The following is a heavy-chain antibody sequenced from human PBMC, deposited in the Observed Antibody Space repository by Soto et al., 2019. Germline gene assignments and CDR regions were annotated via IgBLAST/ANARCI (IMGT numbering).Heavy chain of an antibody. Sequence: SETLSLTCAVSGGSISSGGHSWSWIRQHPGKGLEWIGYVFHSGSTYYNPSFRSRVTTSMDTSKNQFSLNLSSVTAADTAIYYCARGGGEDNYFGPWGQGTLVTVSS. D-gene: IGHD3-16*01. V-gene: IGHV4-31*11. CDR3: ARGGGEDNYFGP. CDR2: VFHSGST. CDR1: GGSISSGGHS. J-gene: IGHJ5*02.